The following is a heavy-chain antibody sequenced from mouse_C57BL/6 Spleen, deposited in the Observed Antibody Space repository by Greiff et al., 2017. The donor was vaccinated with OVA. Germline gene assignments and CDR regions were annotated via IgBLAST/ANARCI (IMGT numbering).Heavy chain of an antibody. Sequence: QVQLQQPGAELVRPGTSVKLSCKASGYTFTSYWMHWVKQRPGQGLEWIGVIDPSDSYTNYNQKFKGKATLTVDTSSSTAYMQLSSLTSEDSAVYYGASNWDYFDYWGKGTTLTVSS. CDR3: ASNWDYFDY. J-gene: IGHJ2*01. CDR2: IDPSDSYT. V-gene: IGHV1-59*01. CDR1: GYTFTSYW. D-gene: IGHD4-1*01.